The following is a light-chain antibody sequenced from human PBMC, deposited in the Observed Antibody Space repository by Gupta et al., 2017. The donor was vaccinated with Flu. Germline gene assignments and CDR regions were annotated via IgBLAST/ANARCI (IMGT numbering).Light chain of an antibody. CDR1: QTVDTY. CDR2: ART. J-gene: IGKJ1*01. CDR3: QQSYSMPRT. Sequence: DIQTTQSPLSLLASVGDRVTVACRASQTVDTYLNWYQHKPGRAPQILIYARTTLQSGVPSRFSAAAYGTDFTLTISGLQPEDSAIYYCQQSYSMPRTFGQGTRVEI. V-gene: IGKV1-39*01.